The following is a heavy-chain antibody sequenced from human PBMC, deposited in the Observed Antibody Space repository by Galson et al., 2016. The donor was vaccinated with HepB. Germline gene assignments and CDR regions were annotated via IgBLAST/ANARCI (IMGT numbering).Heavy chain of an antibody. CDR3: APILIEDGSDYANPFYF. J-gene: IGHJ4*02. V-gene: IGHV1-24*01. Sequence: SVKVSCKVSGYSLLELSMHRVRQAPGKGLEWMGGSDPEDGDTIYAQQFQGRATLTEDTTTDTAYMELSSLRSEDTAVYYCAPILIEDGSDYANPFYFWGQGTLVTVSS. CDR1: GYSLLELS. D-gene: IGHD3-22*01. CDR2: SDPEDGDT.